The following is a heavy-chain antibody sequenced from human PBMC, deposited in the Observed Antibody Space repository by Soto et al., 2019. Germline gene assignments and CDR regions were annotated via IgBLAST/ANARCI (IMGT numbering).Heavy chain of an antibody. CDR3: AREYTAWPLAYGLDV. CDR2: ISSRSDI. D-gene: IGHD2-2*02. Sequence: PGGSLRLSCVASGFTFNTYAMNWVRQAPGKGLEWVSSISSRSDIYYADSVKGRFTISRDNAKNSVSLQMNSLRAEDTAVYYCAREYTAWPLAYGLDVWGQGTTVTVSS. V-gene: IGHV3-21*01. J-gene: IGHJ6*02. CDR1: GFTFNTYA.